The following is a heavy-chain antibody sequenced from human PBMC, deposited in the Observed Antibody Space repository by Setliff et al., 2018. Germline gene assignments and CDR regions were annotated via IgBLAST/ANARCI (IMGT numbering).Heavy chain of an antibody. D-gene: IGHD6-19*01. J-gene: IGHJ6*03. CDR2: INHSGNT. V-gene: IGHV4-4*02. Sequence: PSETLSLTCAVSGESISSGNWWSWVRQPPEKGLEWIGEINHSGNTNYNPSLKSRVTISVDKSTNQVSLKLNSVTAADTAVYYCVRTDYSDGRYSMDVWGKGTTFTVSS. CDR3: VRTDYSDGRYSMDV. CDR1: GESISSGNW.